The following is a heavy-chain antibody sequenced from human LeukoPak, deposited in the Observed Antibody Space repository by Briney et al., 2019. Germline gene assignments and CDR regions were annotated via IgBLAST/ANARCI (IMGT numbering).Heavy chain of an antibody. J-gene: IGHJ4*02. D-gene: IGHD3-10*01. CDR3: ARGLEGGVEALVH. Sequence: GGSLRLSCAASGFTFSSYWMSWVRQAPGKGLEWVANIKQDGSEKYYVDSVKGRFTISRDNAKNSLYLQMNSLRAEDTAVYYCARGLEGGVEALVHWGQGTLVTVSS. V-gene: IGHV3-7*01. CDR2: IKQDGSEK. CDR1: GFTFSSYW.